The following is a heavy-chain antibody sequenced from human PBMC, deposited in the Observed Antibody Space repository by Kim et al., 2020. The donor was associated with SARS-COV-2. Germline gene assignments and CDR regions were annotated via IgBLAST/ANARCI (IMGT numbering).Heavy chain of an antibody. CDR1: GYRFNSHW. CDR3: ARRMASAVDY. J-gene: IGHJ4*02. CDR2: IYPDDSDT. Sequence: GESLKISCKGSGYRFNSHWIGWVRQMPGKGLEWMGIIYPDDSDTRYSPSFQGQVTISADKSLNTAYLHWSSLEASDSAMYYCARRMASAVDYWGQGTLVSVST. V-gene: IGHV5-51*01. D-gene: IGHD2-8*01.